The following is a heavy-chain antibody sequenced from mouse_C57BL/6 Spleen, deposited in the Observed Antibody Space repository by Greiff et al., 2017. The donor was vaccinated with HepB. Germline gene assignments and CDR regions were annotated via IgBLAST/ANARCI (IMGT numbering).Heavy chain of an antibody. CDR2: INPNNGGT. CDR1: GYTFTDYN. Sequence: EVQLQQSGPELVKPGASVKMSCKASGYTFTDYNMHWVKQSHGKSLEWIGYINPNNGGTSYNQKFKGKATLTVNKSSSTAYMELRSLTSEDSAVYYCARWAASGAWFAYWGQGTLVTVSA. D-gene: IGHD3-2*02. J-gene: IGHJ3*01. V-gene: IGHV1-22*01. CDR3: ARWAASGAWFAY.